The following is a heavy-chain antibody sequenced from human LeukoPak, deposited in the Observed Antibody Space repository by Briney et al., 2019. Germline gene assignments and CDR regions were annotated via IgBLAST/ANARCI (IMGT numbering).Heavy chain of an antibody. CDR2: IKKDGSET. CDR3: ARARLAVAGNYFEN. V-gene: IGHV3-7*04. J-gene: IGHJ4*02. Sequence: GGSLRLSCVASGLTFSAYWMSWVRQAPGRGLEWVATIKKDGSETYYVDSVKGRFTISRDNAKNSLYLQMSSLRAEDTAVYYCARARLAVAGNYFENWGQGTLVTVSS. CDR1: GLTFSAYW. D-gene: IGHD6-19*01.